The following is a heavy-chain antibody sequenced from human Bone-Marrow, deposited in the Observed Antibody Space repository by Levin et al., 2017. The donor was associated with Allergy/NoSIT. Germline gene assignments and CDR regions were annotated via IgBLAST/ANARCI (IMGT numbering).Heavy chain of an antibody. V-gene: IGHV3-48*03. J-gene: IGHJ4*02. D-gene: IGHD6-13*01. CDR2: ISNSGATI. Sequence: LSLTCAASGFLFSSFSMNWVRQAPGKGLEWVSYISNSGATIHYSDSVRGRFTISRDNSNNSLYLQMHSLRGDETAVYYCARDSLGYSSSWYFFDLWGQGTLVTVSS. CDR1: GFLFSSFS. CDR3: ARDSLGYSSSWYFFDL.